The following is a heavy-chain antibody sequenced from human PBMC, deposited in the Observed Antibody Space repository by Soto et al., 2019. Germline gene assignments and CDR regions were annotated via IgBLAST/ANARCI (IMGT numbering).Heavy chain of an antibody. V-gene: IGHV3-23*05. D-gene: IGHD2-2*01. Sequence: GGSLRLACAASGFTFTNYLMTWVRQAPGKGLEWVSSIDKSGGDTYYADSVKGRFTISRDNSKNTLYLQMNGLRAEDTALYYCAKDTYSSSWYFWGQGTLVTVSS. CDR2: IDKSGGDT. J-gene: IGHJ4*02. CDR3: AKDTYSSSWYF. CDR1: GFTFTNYL.